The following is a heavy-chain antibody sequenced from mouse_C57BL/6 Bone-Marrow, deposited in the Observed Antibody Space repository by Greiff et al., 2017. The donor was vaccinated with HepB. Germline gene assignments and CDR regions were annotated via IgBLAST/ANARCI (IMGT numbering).Heavy chain of an antibody. J-gene: IGHJ2*01. V-gene: IGHV1-64*01. D-gene: IGHD1-1*01. CDR3: AREDYYGSRDY. Sequence: QVQLKQPGAELVKPGASVKLSCKASGYTFTSYWMHWVKQRPGQGLEWIGMIHPNSGSTNYNEKFKSKATLTVDKSSSTAYMQLSSLTSEDSAVYYCAREDYYGSRDYWGQGTTLTVSS. CDR1: GYTFTSYW. CDR2: IHPNSGST.